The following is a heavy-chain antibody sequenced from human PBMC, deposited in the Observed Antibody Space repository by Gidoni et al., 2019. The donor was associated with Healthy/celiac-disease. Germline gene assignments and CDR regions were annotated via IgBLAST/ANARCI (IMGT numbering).Heavy chain of an antibody. D-gene: IGHD1-1*01. Sequence: EVQLVESGGGLVQPGGSLRLSCAASGFTFSSYDMHWVRQATGKGLEWVSAMGTAGDTYYPGSVKGRFTISRENAKNSLYLQMNSLRAGDTAVYYCAREQRNKGFDPWGQGTLVTVSS. J-gene: IGHJ5*02. CDR1: GFTFSSYD. V-gene: IGHV3-13*01. CDR3: AREQRNKGFDP. CDR2: MGTAGDT.